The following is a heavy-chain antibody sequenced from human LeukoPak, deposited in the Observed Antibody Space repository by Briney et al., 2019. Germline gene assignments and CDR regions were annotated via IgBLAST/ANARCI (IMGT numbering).Heavy chain of an antibody. CDR1: GYTFTTYG. CDR3: ARGQYYYGSGNLFFDY. V-gene: IGHV7-4-1*02. J-gene: IGHJ4*02. D-gene: IGHD3-10*01. CDR2: INTNTGNP. Sequence: ASVKVSCKASGYTFTTYGMNWVRQAPGQGLEWMGWINTNTGNPTYAQGFTGRFVFSLDTSVSTAYLQISSLKAEDTAVYYCARGQYYYGSGNLFFDYWGQGTLVTVSS.